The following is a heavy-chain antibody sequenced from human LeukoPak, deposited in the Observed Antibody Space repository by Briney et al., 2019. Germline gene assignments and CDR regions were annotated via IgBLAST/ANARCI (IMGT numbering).Heavy chain of an antibody. D-gene: IGHD3-22*01. J-gene: IGHJ4*02. CDR2: IRYDGSNK. V-gene: IGHV3-30*02. Sequence: GGSLRLSCGASGFTFSSYGMHWVRQAPGKGLEWVAFIRYDGSNKYYADSVKGRFTISRDNSKNTLYLQMNSLRAEDTAVYYCAKDAVRYDSSGYYYGYWGQGTLVTVSS. CDR3: AKDAVRYDSSGYYYGY. CDR1: GFTFSSYG.